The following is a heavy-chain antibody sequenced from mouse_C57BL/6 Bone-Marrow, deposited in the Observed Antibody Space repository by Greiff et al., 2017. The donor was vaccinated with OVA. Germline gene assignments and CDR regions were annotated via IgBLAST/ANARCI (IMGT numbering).Heavy chain of an antibody. D-gene: IGHD3-2*02. CDR3: ARSVAGTSGDY. J-gene: IGHJ2*01. Sequence: VQLQQSGAELARPGASVKLSCKASGYTFTSYGISWVKQRTGQGLEWIGEIYPRSGNTYYNEKFKGKATLTADKSSSTAYMELRSLTSEDSAVNFCARSVAGTSGDYWGQGTTLTVSS. V-gene: IGHV1-81*01. CDR2: IYPRSGNT. CDR1: GYTFTSYG.